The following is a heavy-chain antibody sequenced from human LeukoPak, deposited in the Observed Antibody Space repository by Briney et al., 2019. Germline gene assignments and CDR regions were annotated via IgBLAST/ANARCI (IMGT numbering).Heavy chain of an antibody. V-gene: IGHV3-23*01. Sequence: GGSLRLSCAASGFTFSSYAMSWVRQAPGKGLEWVSAISGSGGSTYYADSVKGRFPISRDNSKNTLYLQMNSLRAEDTAIYYCAKASRDGGARYYGMDVWGQGTTVTVSS. CDR1: GFTFSSYA. D-gene: IGHD3-16*01. J-gene: IGHJ6*02. CDR2: ISGSGGST. CDR3: AKASRDGGARYYGMDV.